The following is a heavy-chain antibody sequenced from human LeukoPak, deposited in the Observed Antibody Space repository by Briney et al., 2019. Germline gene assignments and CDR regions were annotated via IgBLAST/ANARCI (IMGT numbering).Heavy chain of an antibody. Sequence: SETLSLTCTVSGGSISSGGYYWSWIRQHPGKGLEWIGYIYYSGSTYYNPSLKSRVTISVDTSKNQFSLKLSSVTAADTAVYYCARDSQQLVRGFDYWGKGTTVTVSS. CDR2: IYYSGST. CDR1: GGSISSGGYY. J-gene: IGHJ4*03. D-gene: IGHD6-13*01. CDR3: ARDSQQLVRGFDY. V-gene: IGHV4-31*03.